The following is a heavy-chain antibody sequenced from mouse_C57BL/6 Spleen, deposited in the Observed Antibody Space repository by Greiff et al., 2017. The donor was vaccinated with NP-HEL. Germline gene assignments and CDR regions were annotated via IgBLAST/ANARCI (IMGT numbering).Heavy chain of an antibody. D-gene: IGHD2-2*01. CDR2: IHPNSGST. J-gene: IGHJ2*01. CDR1: GYTFTSYW. Sequence: VQLQQSGAELVKPGASVKLSCKASGYTFTSYWMHWVKQRPGQGLEWIGMIHPNSGSTNYNEKFKSKATLTVDKSSSTAYMQLSSLTSEDSAFYYCARWGYDVRGDYWGQGTTLTVSS. V-gene: IGHV1-64*01. CDR3: ARWGYDVRGDY.